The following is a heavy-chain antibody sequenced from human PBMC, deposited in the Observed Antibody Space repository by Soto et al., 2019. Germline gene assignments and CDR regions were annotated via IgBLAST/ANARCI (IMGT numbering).Heavy chain of an antibody. CDR2: MSDDGSKK. D-gene: IGHD7-27*01. V-gene: IGHV3-30*18. CDR3: AKELRVNGGYYFDC. Sequence: QVQLVESGGGVVQPGRSLRLSCAASGFSFSKYGMHWVRQAPGKGLEWVAEMSDDGSKKYYGDSVKGRFTISRDNSKNTLYLLMDSLRPEDTAMYYCAKELRVNGGYYFDCWGQGTLVTVSS. J-gene: IGHJ4*02. CDR1: GFSFSKYG.